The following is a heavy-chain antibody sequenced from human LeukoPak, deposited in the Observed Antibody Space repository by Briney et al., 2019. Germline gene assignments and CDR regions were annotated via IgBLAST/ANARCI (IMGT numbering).Heavy chain of an antibody. Sequence: SETLSLTCTVSGGSISSSSYYWGWIRQPPGKGLEWIGSIYYSGSTYYNPSLKSRVTISVDTSKNQFSLKLSSVTAADTAVYYCARVGITFGGVKYYYYMDVWGKGTTVTVSS. V-gene: IGHV4-39*07. D-gene: IGHD3-16*01. CDR1: GGSISSSSYY. CDR3: ARVGITFGGVKYYYYMDV. J-gene: IGHJ6*03. CDR2: IYYSGST.